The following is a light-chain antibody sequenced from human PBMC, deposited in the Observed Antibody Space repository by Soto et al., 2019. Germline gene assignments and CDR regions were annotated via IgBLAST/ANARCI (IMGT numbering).Light chain of an antibody. CDR3: QQLNSYPLT. CDR1: QSVGSY. J-gene: IGKJ4*01. V-gene: IGKV3-11*01. CDR2: GAS. Sequence: EIVLTQSPATLSLSPGERATLSCRASQSVGSYLAWYQQKPGQAPRLLIHGASSRATGIPDRFSGSGSGTDFTLTISRLEPEDFATYYCQQLNSYPLTFGGGTKVDIK.